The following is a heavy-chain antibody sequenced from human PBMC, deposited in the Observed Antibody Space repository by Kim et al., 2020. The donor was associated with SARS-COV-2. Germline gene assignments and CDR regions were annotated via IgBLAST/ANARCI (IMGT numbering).Heavy chain of an antibody. J-gene: IGHJ4*02. CDR2: IIPIFGTA. V-gene: IGHV1-69*13. Sequence: SVKVSCKASGGTFSSFSISWVRQAPGQGLEWMGGIIPIFGTANYAQKFQGRVTITADESTSTAYMELRRLRSEDTAVYYCARVKAPLDYYDSSGYDYLDYWGPVALVTVSS. CDR3: ARVKAPLDYYDSSGYDYLDY. CDR1: GGTFSSFS. D-gene: IGHD3-22*01.